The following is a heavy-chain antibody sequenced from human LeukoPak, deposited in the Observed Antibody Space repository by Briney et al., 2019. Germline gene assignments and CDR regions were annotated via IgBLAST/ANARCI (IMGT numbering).Heavy chain of an antibody. CDR1: GGSISSYY. Sequence: SETLSLTCTVSGGSISSYYWSWIRQPPGKGLEWIGYIYYSGSTNYNPSLKSRVTISVDTSKNQFSLKLSSVTAADTAVYYCARVLRDLYYYYYYMDVWGKGTTVTVSS. CDR3: ARVLRDLYYYYYYMDV. V-gene: IGHV4-59*01. CDR2: IYYSGST. J-gene: IGHJ6*03.